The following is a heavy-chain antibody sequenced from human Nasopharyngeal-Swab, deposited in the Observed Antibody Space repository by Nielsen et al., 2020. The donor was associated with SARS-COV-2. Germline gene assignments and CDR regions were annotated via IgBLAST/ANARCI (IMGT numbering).Heavy chain of an antibody. J-gene: IGHJ4*02. V-gene: IGHV4-59*10. CDR3: ARGSRGYYFDY. CDR2: IYTSGST. CDR1: GGSFSDYY. D-gene: IGHD2-15*01. Sequence: SETLSLTCAVYGGSFSDYYWSWIRQPAGKGLEWIGRIYTSGSTNYNPSLKSRVTISVDTSKNQFSLKLSSVTAADTAVYYCARGSRGYYFDYWGQGTLVTVSS.